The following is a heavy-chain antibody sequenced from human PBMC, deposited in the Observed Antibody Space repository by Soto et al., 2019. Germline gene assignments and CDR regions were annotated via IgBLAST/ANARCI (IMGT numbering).Heavy chain of an antibody. Sequence: QVTLKESGPVLVKPTETLTLTCTVSGFSLSNARMGVSWIRQPPGKALEWLAHIFSNDEKSYSTSLKSRLTISKDTSKSQVVLTMTNMDPVDTATYYCARIQRDFWSGYRVKHFDYWGQGTLVTVSS. CDR1: GFSLSNARMG. D-gene: IGHD3-3*01. CDR2: IFSNDEK. J-gene: IGHJ4*02. CDR3: ARIQRDFWSGYRVKHFDY. V-gene: IGHV2-26*01.